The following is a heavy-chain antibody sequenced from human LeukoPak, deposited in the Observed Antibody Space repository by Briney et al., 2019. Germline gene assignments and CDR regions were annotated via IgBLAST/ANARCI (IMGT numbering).Heavy chain of an antibody. V-gene: IGHV4-59*11. CDR3: ARDTAVAR. D-gene: IGHD5-18*01. CDR2: IYYTGSA. CDR1: GAPITTHY. Sequence: SETLSLTCTVSGAPITTHYWSWIRQPPGKGPEWIGYIYYTGSASYNPSLKSRATISLDTSKNQFSLKLTSVTAADTAVYYCARDTAVARWGQGTLVTVSS. J-gene: IGHJ4*02.